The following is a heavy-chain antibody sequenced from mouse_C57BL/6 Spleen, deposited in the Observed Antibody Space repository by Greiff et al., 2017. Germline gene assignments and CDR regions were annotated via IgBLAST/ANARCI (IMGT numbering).Heavy chain of an antibody. Sequence: VQLQQSGPELVKPGASVKIPCKASGYTFTDYNMDWVKQSHGKSLEWIGAINPNNGGTIYNQKFKGKATLTVDKSSSTAYMELRSLTSEDTAVYYCAVHGYYAFPYWGQGTLVTVSA. CDR1: GYTFTDYN. J-gene: IGHJ3*01. CDR2: INPNNGGT. V-gene: IGHV1-18*01. D-gene: IGHD2-3*01. CDR3: AVHGYYAFPY.